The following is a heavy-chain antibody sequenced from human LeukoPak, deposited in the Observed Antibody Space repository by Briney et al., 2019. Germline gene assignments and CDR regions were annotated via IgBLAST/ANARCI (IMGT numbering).Heavy chain of an antibody. CDR1: GFTFSSYG. V-gene: IGHV3-23*01. CDR3: AKGVTPVISLQFFDY. CDR2: NSGSGGST. Sequence: PGGSLRLSCAASGFTFSSYGMSWVRQAPGKGLEWVSSNSGSGGSTYYADSVKGRLTISRDNSKNSLYLEMNSPRAEDTAVYYCAKGVTPVISLQFFDYWGQGTLITVSS. J-gene: IGHJ4*02. D-gene: IGHD4-23*01.